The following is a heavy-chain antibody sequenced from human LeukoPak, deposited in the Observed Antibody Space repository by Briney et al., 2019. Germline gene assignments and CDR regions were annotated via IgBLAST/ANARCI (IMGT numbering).Heavy chain of an antibody. CDR3: ARGFTIFGVVSYMDV. CDR1: GGSISCYY. D-gene: IGHD3-3*01. Sequence: SETLSLTCTVSGGSISCYYWSWIRQPAGKGLEWIGRIYTSGSTNYNPSLKSRVTMSVDTSKNQFSLKLSSVTAADTAVYYCARGFTIFGVVSYMDVWGKGTTVTVSS. J-gene: IGHJ6*03. CDR2: IYTSGST. V-gene: IGHV4-4*07.